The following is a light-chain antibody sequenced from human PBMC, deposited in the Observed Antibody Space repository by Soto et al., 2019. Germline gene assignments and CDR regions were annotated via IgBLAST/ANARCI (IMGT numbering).Light chain of an antibody. J-gene: IGKJ5*01. V-gene: IGKV1-39*01. Sequence: DIQMTQSPSSLSASVGDRVTVSCLASQSINSRLAWYQQKPGKAPKLLIYAASSLQSGVPSRFSGSGSGTDFTLTISSLQPEDFATYYCQQSYSTLITFGQGTRLEIK. CDR1: QSINSR. CDR2: AAS. CDR3: QQSYSTLIT.